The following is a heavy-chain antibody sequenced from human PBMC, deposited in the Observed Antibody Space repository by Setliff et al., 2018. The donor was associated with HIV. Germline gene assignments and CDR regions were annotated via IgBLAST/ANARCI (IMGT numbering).Heavy chain of an antibody. D-gene: IGHD3-10*01. CDR2: IYPGDSET. J-gene: IGHJ3*02. V-gene: IGHV5-51*01. CDR3: ATRLNFGASDAFDI. CDR1: GYSFSNYW. Sequence: PGESLKISCKGSGYSFSNYWIGWVCQMPGKGLEWMGIIYPGDSETRYNPSFQGQVSISVDKSSSTAYLQWSSLRASDTAMYYCATRLNFGASDAFDIWGQGTMVTVS.